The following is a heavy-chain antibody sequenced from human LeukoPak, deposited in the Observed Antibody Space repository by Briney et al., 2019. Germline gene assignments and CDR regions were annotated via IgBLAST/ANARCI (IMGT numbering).Heavy chain of an antibody. V-gene: IGHV3-7*03. CDR3: ARKWVFDAFDI. Sequence: GGTLRLSCSASGFAFGSYWMSWVRQAPGKGLEWMGNVNRDGSVQNYVDSVKGRFTISRDNAKDSLFLQLNNLRAEDTAVYYCARKWVFDAFDIWGQGTMVTVSS. CDR2: VNRDGSVQ. D-gene: IGHD3-22*01. J-gene: IGHJ3*02. CDR1: GFAFGSYW.